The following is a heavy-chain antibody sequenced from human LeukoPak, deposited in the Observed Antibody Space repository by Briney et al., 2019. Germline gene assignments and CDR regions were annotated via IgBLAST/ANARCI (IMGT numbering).Heavy chain of an antibody. CDR3: ARAQLGQSSSWYTGYYYYYMDV. V-gene: IGHV4-34*01. Sequence: GSLRLSCAASGFTFSSHEMNWVRHAPGKGLEWIGEITHRGRSTYNPSLKSRVPISVDTSKSQFSLRLNSVTAADTAVYYCARAQLGQSSSWYTGYYYYYMDVWGKGTTVTVSS. J-gene: IGHJ6*03. CDR1: GFTFSSHE. D-gene: IGHD6-13*01. CDR2: ITHRGRS.